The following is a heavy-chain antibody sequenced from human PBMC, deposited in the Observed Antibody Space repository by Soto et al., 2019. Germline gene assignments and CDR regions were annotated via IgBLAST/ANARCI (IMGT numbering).Heavy chain of an antibody. J-gene: IGHJ4*02. CDR1: GFIFRDHW. CDR3: TRDTSLSFDL. Sequence: PCGSLRLSCVACGFIFRDHWMHWVRQAPGKGLVWISHINNDGSGTSYADSVKGRFTISRDNAENTIYLQMNSLTVEDTAVYYCTRDTSLSFDLWGQGALVTVSS. D-gene: IGHD3-16*01. V-gene: IGHV3-74*01. CDR2: INNDGSGT.